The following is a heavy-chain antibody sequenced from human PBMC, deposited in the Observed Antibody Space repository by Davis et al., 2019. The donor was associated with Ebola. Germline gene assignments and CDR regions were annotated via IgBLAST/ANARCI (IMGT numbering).Heavy chain of an antibody. CDR2: ISGSGGST. CDR3: AKSRDDSSGYYYDY. D-gene: IGHD3-22*01. J-gene: IGHJ4*02. CDR1: GGSFSGYY. Sequence: PSETLSLTCAVYGGSFSGYYWSWVRQAPGKGLDWVSAISGSGGSTYYADSVKGRFTISRDNSKNTLYLQMNSLRAEDTAVYYCAKSRDDSSGYYYDYWGQGTLVTISS. V-gene: IGHV3-23*01.